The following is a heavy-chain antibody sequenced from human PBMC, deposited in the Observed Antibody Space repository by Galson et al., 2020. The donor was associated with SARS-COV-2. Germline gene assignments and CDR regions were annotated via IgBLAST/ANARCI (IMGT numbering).Heavy chain of an antibody. CDR3: ARGLDKYSSGWYYYYYYMDV. Sequence: SETLSLTCAVYGGSFSGYYWSWIRQPPGKGLEWIGEINHSGSTNYNPSLKSRVTISVDTSKNQFFLKLSSVTAADTAVYYCARGLDKYSSGWYYYYYYMDVWGKGTTVTISS. D-gene: IGHD6-19*01. CDR2: INHSGST. CDR1: GGSFSGYY. J-gene: IGHJ6*03. V-gene: IGHV4-34*01.